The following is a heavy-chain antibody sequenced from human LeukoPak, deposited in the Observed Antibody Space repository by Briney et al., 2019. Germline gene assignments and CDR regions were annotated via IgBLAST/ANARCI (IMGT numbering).Heavy chain of an antibody. CDR3: ARVDPDSSSTLEVFDY. V-gene: IGHV4-59*01. J-gene: IGHJ4*02. CDR2: IYYSGST. D-gene: IGHD6-6*01. CDR1: GGSINSTNY. Sequence: SSETLSLTCAVSGGSINSTNYWSWIRQPPGKGLEWIGYIYYSGSTNYNPSLKSRVTISVDTSKNQFSLKLSSVTAADTAVYYCARVDPDSSSTLEVFDYWGQGTLVTVSS.